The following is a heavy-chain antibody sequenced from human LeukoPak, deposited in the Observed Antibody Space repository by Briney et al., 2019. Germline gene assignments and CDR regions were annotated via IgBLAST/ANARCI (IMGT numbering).Heavy chain of an antibody. D-gene: IGHD3-22*01. V-gene: IGHV4-39*01. CDR3: AKTRGRGQEDPGTSGYINY. CDR2: INYRGST. J-gene: IGHJ4*02. CDR1: GGSISNSDYY. Sequence: SETLSLTCTVSGGSISNSDYYWDWIRQPPGKGLEWIGSINYRGSTYYNPSLESRVTISVDTSKHQFSLKMSSVTAADTAVYYCAKTRGRGQEDPGTSGYINYWGQGTLVSVSS.